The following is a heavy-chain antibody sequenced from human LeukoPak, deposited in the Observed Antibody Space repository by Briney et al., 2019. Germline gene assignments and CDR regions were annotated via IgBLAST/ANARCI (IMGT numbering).Heavy chain of an antibody. D-gene: IGHD6-6*01. CDR3: ARGPGSSSPFDY. J-gene: IGHJ4*02. CDR1: GFTFSSYS. V-gene: IGHV3-21*01. CDR2: ISSSSSYI. Sequence: GGSLRLSCAASGFTFSSYSMNWVRQAPGKGLEWVSSISSSSSYIYYADSVKGRFTISRDNAKNSLYLQMNSLRAEDTAVYYCARGPGSSSPFDYWGQGTLVTVSS.